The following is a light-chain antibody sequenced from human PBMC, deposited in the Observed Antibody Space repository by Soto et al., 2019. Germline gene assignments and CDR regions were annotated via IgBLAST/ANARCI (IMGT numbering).Light chain of an antibody. Sequence: QSVLTQPASVSGSPGQSITISCTGTNSDVGAFNFVFWYQQHPGKAPKLIIYEVSNRPSGVSNRFSGSKSGNTASLTISGLQAEDEADYYCTSYTSTSHYVFGTVTKLTVL. CDR1: NSDVGAFNF. V-gene: IGLV2-14*01. J-gene: IGLJ1*01. CDR2: EVS. CDR3: TSYTSTSHYV.